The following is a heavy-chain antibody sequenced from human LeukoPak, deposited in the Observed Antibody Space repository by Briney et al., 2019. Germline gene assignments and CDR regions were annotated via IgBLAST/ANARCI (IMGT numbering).Heavy chain of an antibody. Sequence: PSETLSLTCTVSGGSISSNTYCWGWIRQPPGKGLEWIGEINHSGSTNYNPSLKSRVTISVDTSKNHFSLNLRSVTAADTAVYYCARRSYNSPFRYWGQGTPVTVSS. CDR2: INHSGST. V-gene: IGHV4-39*02. J-gene: IGHJ4*02. CDR1: GGSISSNTYC. D-gene: IGHD5-24*01. CDR3: ARRSYNSPFRY.